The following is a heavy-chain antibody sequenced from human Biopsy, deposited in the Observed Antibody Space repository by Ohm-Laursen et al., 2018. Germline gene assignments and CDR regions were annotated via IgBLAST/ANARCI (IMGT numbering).Heavy chain of an antibody. CDR3: ARETSSSWHYYYIGMDV. CDR1: GFRFTSYG. J-gene: IGHJ6*02. CDR2: LWYDGNYE. D-gene: IGHD3-9*01. Sequence: SLRLSCSASGFRFTSYGMHWVRQAPGKGLEWVGALWYDGNYEKDRDSVRGRFTVSRDNSRDTLYLQMNRLRAEDTAVYYCARETSSSWHYYYIGMDVWGRGTTVTVSS. V-gene: IGHV3-33*01.